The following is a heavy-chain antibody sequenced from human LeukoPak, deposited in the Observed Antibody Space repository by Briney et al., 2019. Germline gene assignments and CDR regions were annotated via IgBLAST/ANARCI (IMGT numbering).Heavy chain of an antibody. D-gene: IGHD3-10*01. V-gene: IGHV4-39*01. J-gene: IGHJ4*02. Sequence: SGTLSLTCAVSGGSISSNSYYWGWIRQPPGKGLEWIGSIYYSGSTYYNPSLKSRVTISVDTSKNQFSLKLSSVTAADTAVYYCARTRYYYNSRSYGAPYYFDYWGQGTLVTVSS. CDR2: IYYSGST. CDR1: GGSISSNSYY. CDR3: ARTRYYYNSRSYGAPYYFDY.